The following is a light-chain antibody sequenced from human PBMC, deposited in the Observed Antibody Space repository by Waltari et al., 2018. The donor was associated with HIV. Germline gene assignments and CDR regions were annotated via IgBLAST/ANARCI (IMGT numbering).Light chain of an antibody. J-gene: IGKJ2*01. CDR3: QQSYSTRYT. Sequence: DIQMTQSTCSLSYSVRDRVPITCRASQSISSYLNWYQQKPGKAPKLLIYAASSLQSGVPSRFSGSGSGTDFTLTISSLQPEDFATYYCQQSYSTRYTFGQGTKLEIK. CDR1: QSISSY. CDR2: AAS. V-gene: IGKV1-39*01.